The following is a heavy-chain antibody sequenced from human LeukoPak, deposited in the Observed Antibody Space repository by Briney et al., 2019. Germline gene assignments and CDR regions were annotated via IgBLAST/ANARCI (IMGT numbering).Heavy chain of an antibody. CDR2: INHSGST. Sequence: SETLSLTCAVYGGSFSGYYWSWIRQPPGKGLEWIGEINHSGSTNYNPSLKSRVTISVDTSKNQFSLKLSSVTAADTAVYYCARTPYGDPYYFDYWGQGTLVTVSP. D-gene: IGHD4-17*01. CDR1: GGSFSGYY. CDR3: ARTPYGDPYYFDY. V-gene: IGHV4-34*01. J-gene: IGHJ4*02.